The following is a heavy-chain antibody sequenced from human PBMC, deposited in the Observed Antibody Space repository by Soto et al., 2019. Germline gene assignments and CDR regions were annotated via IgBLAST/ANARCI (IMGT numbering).Heavy chain of an antibody. D-gene: IGHD5-12*01. Sequence: HPGGSLRLSCAASGFTVSNTYMTWVRQAPGKGLEWVSLIYTGGTTKYAGSMKGRFTISRDNSKNMLYLQMNSLRAEDTARYYCARQSGYVGGMDVWGQGTTVTVSS. J-gene: IGHJ6*02. V-gene: IGHV3-53*01. CDR3: ARQSGYVGGMDV. CDR2: IYTGGTT. CDR1: GFTVSNTY.